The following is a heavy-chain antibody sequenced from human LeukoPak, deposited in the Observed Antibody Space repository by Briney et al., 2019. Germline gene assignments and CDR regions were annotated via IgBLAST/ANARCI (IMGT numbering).Heavy chain of an antibody. J-gene: IGHJ4*02. CDR3: ARGLAVPGGFYFDY. V-gene: IGHV4-59*12. CDR2: IYYSGST. D-gene: IGHD6-19*01. Sequence: PSETLSLTCTVSGGSISSYYWSWIRQPPGKGLEWIGYIYYSGSTNYNPSLKSRVTMSVDTSKNQFSLKLSSVTAADTAVYYCARGLAVPGGFYFDYWGQGTLVTVSS. CDR1: GGSISSYY.